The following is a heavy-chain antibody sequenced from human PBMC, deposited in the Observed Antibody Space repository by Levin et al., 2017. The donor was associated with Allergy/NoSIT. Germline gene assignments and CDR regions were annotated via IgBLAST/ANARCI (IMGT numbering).Heavy chain of an antibody. Sequence: PVASVKVSCAASGFTFSSYAMNWVRQAPGKGREGVSSICSRNAYIYYADSVRGRLTISRDNAKNSLYLQLNSLRAEDTAVYNCARDMGTFDFWGASEYWGQGTLVTVSS. J-gene: IGHJ4*02. CDR3: ARDMGTFDFWGASEY. CDR2: ICSRNAYI. D-gene: IGHD3-3*01. V-gene: IGHV3-21*04. CDR1: GFTFSSYA.